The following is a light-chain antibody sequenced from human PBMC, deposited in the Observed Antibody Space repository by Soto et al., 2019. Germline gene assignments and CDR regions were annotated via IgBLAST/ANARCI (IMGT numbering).Light chain of an antibody. J-gene: IGKJ4*01. V-gene: IGKV3-20*01. CDR2: GAS. CDR1: QRVTSNF. CDR3: QQYGSSPLT. Sequence: EIVLTQSPGTLYLSPGERATLSCRASQRVTSNFVAWYRHTPGQAPRLLIYGASSRAPGIPNRFSGSGSGTDFTLTISRLEPEAFGIYYCQQYGSSPLTFGGGTKVDI.